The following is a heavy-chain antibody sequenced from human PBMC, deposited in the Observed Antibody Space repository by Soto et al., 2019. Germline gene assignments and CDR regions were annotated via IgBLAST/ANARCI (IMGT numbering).Heavy chain of an antibody. J-gene: IGHJ4*02. CDR3: ARDNWTSY. V-gene: IGHV3-74*01. Sequence: GSLRLSCVACRFTFIIYSMDGVRQAPGKGLEWVSRIDNDGSATTYADSVKGRFTISRDNAKNTLFLQMNTLRVDDTAVYYCARDNWTSYSGQGTLVTVSS. CDR1: RFTFIIYS. CDR2: IDNDGSAT. D-gene: IGHD1-1*01.